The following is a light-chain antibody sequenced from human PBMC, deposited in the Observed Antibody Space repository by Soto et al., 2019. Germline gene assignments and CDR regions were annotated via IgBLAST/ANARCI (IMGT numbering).Light chain of an antibody. Sequence: QSALTQPASVSGSPGQSITISCTGTSSDVGGYNYVSWYQQHPGKAPKLMIYEVSNRPSGVSNRFSGSKSGNTASLTISGLQAEDEADYYCSSYTSRSTPHVFGTGTKDTVL. CDR2: EVS. V-gene: IGLV2-14*01. CDR3: SSYTSRSTPHV. CDR1: SSDVGGYNY. J-gene: IGLJ1*01.